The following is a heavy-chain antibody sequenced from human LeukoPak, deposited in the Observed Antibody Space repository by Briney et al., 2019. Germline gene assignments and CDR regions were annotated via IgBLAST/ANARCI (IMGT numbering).Heavy chain of an antibody. J-gene: IGHJ4*02. CDR3: ARGGLTVTTDAEAY. CDR2: ISSSSSTI. D-gene: IGHD4-17*01. V-gene: IGHV3-48*01. CDR1: GFTFSSYS. Sequence: GGSLRLSCAASGFTFSSYSMNWVRQAPGKGLEWVSYISSSSSTIYNADSVKGRFTISRDNAKNSLYLQMNSLRAEDTAVYYCARGGLTVTTDAEAYWGQGTLVTVSS.